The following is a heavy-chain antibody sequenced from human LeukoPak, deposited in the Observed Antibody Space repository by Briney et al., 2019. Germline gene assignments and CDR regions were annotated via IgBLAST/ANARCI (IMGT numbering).Heavy chain of an antibody. CDR1: GGSISTNSYY. D-gene: IGHD1-7*01. Sequence: SETLSLTCTVSGGSISTNSYYWGWIRQPPGKGLEWIGSIYYSGSTYYNPSLKSRVTISVDTSKNQFSLKLSSVTAADTAVYYCTGELAGTTVHYWGQGTLVTVSS. CDR2: IYYSGST. J-gene: IGHJ4*02. V-gene: IGHV4-39*07. CDR3: TGELAGTTVHY.